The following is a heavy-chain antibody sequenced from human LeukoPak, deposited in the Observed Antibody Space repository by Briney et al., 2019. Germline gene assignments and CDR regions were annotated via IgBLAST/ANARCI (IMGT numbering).Heavy chain of an antibody. CDR3: ARDRGSFDFDY. D-gene: IGHD1-26*01. CDR2: IYYSGST. Sequence: SETLSLTCTVSSGSNSSYYWSWIRQPPGKGLEWIGYIYYSGSTNYNPSLKSRVTISVDTSKNQFSLKLSSVTAADTAVYYCARDRGSFDFDYWGQGTLVTVSS. J-gene: IGHJ4*02. CDR1: SGSNSSYY. V-gene: IGHV4-59*01.